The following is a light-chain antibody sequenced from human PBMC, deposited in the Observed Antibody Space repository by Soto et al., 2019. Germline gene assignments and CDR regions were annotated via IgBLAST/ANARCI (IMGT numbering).Light chain of an antibody. CDR2: GAS. CDR3: QQYMT. Sequence: EIVMTQSPATLSVSPGERATLSCRASQSVSSNLAWYQRKPGQAPRLLIYGASTRATGIPARFSGSGSGTEFTLTISSLQSEDFAVYYCQQYMTFGQGTKVDIK. CDR1: QSVSSN. J-gene: IGKJ1*01. V-gene: IGKV3-15*01.